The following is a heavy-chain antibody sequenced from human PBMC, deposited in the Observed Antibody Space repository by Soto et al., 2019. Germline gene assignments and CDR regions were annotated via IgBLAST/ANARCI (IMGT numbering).Heavy chain of an antibody. V-gene: IGHV1-46*01. CDR2: INPSSGAT. Sequence: VASVKVSCKASRYNFIAYYIYWVRQAPGQGPEWMGMINPSSGATNYAQKFQGRVTVTRDTSTSTAYLELSSLRSEDAAVYYCAKYCGGDCRHFDAWGQGTLVTVSS. CDR3: AKYCGGDCRHFDA. J-gene: IGHJ4*02. CDR1: RYNFIAYY. D-gene: IGHD2-21*02.